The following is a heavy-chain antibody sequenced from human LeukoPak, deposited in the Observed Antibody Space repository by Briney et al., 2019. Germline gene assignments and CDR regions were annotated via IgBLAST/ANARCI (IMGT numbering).Heavy chain of an antibody. D-gene: IGHD6-19*01. CDR1: GYTLTGYC. Sequence: ASVKVSCKPSGYTLTGYCMHWVRQAPGQGLEWLGWINTKSGATNHAQIFQDRVTITRDTSMSTTYMELKMLRSDDTAVYSLCRDLGMSGWYAPPLGYFDYWGQGTLLTVSS. V-gene: IGHV1-2*02. CDR2: INTKSGAT. J-gene: IGHJ4*02. CDR3: CRDLGMSGWYAPPLGYFDY.